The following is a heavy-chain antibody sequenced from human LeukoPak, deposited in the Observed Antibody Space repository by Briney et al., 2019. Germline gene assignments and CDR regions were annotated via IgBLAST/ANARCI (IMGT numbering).Heavy chain of an antibody. D-gene: IGHD1-26*01. J-gene: IGHJ4*02. Sequence: GGSLRLSCAASGFTFSSYWMHWVRHGPGKGLVWVSRINSDGSSTNYADSVKGRFTVSRDNAKKTLYLQMNSLRAEDTAVYYCARVKGGSYYGTAEGFDYWGQGTLVTVSS. CDR2: INSDGSST. CDR1: GFTFSSYW. CDR3: ARVKGGSYYGTAEGFDY. V-gene: IGHV3-74*01.